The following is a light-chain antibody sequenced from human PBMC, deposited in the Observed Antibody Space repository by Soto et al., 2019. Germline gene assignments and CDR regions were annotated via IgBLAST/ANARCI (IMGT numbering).Light chain of an antibody. CDR2: DTS. CDR3: QQRNDWPPAT. Sequence: VLTQSPATLSLTAGESATLSCRASQSVSFYLAWYQQKPGQAPRLLIYDTSKRAPGIPARFSGSGSGTDFTLTITSVEPADFAVYYCQQRNDWPPATFGGGTKVEIK. CDR1: QSVSFY. J-gene: IGKJ4*01. V-gene: IGKV3-11*01.